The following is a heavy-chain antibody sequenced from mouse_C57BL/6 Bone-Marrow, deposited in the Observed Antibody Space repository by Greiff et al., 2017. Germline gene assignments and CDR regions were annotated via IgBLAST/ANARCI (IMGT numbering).Heavy chain of an antibody. D-gene: IGHD6-5*01. V-gene: IGHV1-59*01. CDR1: GSTFTSYW. Sequence: QVQLQQPGAELVRPGTSVKLSCKASGSTFTSYWMHWVKQRPGQGLAWIGVIDPSDSYTNYNQKFKGKATLTVDTSSSTAYMQLSSLTSEDSAVYYCARSTLSPMDYWGQGTSVTVSS. J-gene: IGHJ4*01. CDR2: IDPSDSYT. CDR3: ARSTLSPMDY.